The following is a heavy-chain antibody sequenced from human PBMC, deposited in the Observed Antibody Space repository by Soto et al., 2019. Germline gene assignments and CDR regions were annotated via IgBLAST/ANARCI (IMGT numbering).Heavy chain of an antibody. CDR1: GYTFISYY. J-gene: IGHJ3*02. CDR2: TNPSGSIT. V-gene: IGHV1-46*01. CDR3: ASPIGGSYNAFDI. D-gene: IGHD1-26*01. Sequence: ASVKVSCKASGYTFISYYIQWVRQAPGQGLQWMGITNPSGSITTYAQKFQGRVTMTRDTSTSTVYMELSSLTSDDTAVYYCASPIGGSYNAFDIWGQGTMVTVSS.